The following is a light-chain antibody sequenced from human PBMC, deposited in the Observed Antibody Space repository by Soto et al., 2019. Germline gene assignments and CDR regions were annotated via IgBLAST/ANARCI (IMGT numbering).Light chain of an antibody. J-gene: IGLJ1*01. V-gene: IGLV2-14*03. Sequence: QSALTQPTSVSGSPGQSITISCTGNHNDIGTYDYVSWYQQHPGRAPRLLIYGVTTRPSGISDRFSASKSGLTASLTISGLQPEDEPDYYCSSFPSDPIYVFGPKTNVTVL. CDR3: SSFPSDPIYV. CDR2: GVT. CDR1: HNDIGTYDY.